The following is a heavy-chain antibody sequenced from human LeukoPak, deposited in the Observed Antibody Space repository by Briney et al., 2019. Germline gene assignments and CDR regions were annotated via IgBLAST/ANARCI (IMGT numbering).Heavy chain of an antibody. CDR1: GGSFSGYY. Sequence: PSETLPLTCAVYGGSFSGYYWSWIRQPPGKGLEWIGEINHSGSTKYNPSLKSRVTISVDTSKNQFSLKLSSVTAADTAVYYCARDYSVAGTTFDYWGQGTLVTVSS. CDR3: ARDYSVAGTTFDY. V-gene: IGHV4-34*01. J-gene: IGHJ4*02. D-gene: IGHD6-19*01. CDR2: INHSGST.